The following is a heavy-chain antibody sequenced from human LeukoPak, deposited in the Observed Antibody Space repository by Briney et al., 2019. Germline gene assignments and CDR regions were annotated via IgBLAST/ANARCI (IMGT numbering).Heavy chain of an antibody. CDR3: ARDTKYAFDN. CDR1: GLTFSSYS. D-gene: IGHD2-2*01. Sequence: EWYLRLSCAASGLTFSSYSMNWVRQAPGKGLEWISYIGISSGNTKYADSVKGRFTISGDKAKNSLYLQMNSLRVEDTAVYYCARDTKYAFDNWGQGTLVTVSS. V-gene: IGHV3-48*01. CDR2: IGISSGNT. J-gene: IGHJ4*02.